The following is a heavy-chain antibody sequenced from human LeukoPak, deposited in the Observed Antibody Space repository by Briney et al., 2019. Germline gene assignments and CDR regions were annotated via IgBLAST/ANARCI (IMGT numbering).Heavy chain of an antibody. V-gene: IGHV4-4*07. J-gene: IGHJ4*02. Sequence: PSETLSLTCTVSGGSISSYYWSRIRQPAGKGLEWIGRIYTSGSANYNPSLKSRVTMSVDTSKNQFSLKLSSVTAADTAVYYCARDGYDFPEDYWGQGTLVTVSS. D-gene: IGHD5-12*01. CDR1: GGSISSYY. CDR2: IYTSGSA. CDR3: ARDGYDFPEDY.